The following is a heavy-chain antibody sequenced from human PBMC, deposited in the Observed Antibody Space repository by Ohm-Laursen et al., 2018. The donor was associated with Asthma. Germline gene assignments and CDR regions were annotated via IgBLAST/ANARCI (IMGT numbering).Heavy chain of an antibody. CDR1: GYTFTSYG. J-gene: IGHJ6*02. CDR2: ISAYNGNT. Sequence: GASVKVSCKASGYTFTSYGISWVRQAPGQGLEWMGWISAYNGNTNYAQKLQGRVTMTTDTSTSTAYMELRSLRSDDTAVYYCARVITMVRGVIQIYYYYGMDVWGQGTTVTVSS. CDR3: ARVITMVRGVIQIYYYYGMDV. D-gene: IGHD3-10*01. V-gene: IGHV1-18*04.